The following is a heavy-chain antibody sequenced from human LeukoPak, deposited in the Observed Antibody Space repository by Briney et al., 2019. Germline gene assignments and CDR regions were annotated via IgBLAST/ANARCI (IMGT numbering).Heavy chain of an antibody. D-gene: IGHD3-10*01. CDR1: GGSFSGYY. CDR2: IYYSGST. V-gene: IGHV4-34*09. CDR3: ARDSGGATDY. J-gene: IGHJ4*02. Sequence: SETLSLTCAVYGGSFSGYYWSWIRQPPGKGLEWIGYIYYSGSTYYNPSLKSRVTISVDTSKNQFSLKLSSVTAADTAVYYCARDSGGATDYWGQGTLVTVSS.